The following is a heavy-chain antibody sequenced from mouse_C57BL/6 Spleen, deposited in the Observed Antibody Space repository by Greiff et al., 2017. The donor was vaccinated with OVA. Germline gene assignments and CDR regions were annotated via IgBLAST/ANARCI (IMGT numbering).Heavy chain of an antibody. CDR1: GYSITSGYY. V-gene: IGHV3-6*01. Sequence: DVKLQQSGPGLVKPSQSLSLTCSVTGYSITSGYYWNWIRQFPGNKLEWMGYISYDGSNNYNPSLKNRISITRDTSKNQFFLKLNSVTTEDTATYYCAHYGSSSNYAMDYWGQGTSVTVSS. J-gene: IGHJ4*01. CDR3: AHYGSSSNYAMDY. CDR2: ISYDGSN. D-gene: IGHD1-1*01.